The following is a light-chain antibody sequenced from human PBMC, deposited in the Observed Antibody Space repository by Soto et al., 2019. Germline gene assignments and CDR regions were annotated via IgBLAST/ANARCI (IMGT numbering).Light chain of an antibody. Sequence: QSVLTQPPSVSAAPGQKVTISCSGSSSNIGNNYVSWYQQLPGTAPKLLIYDSNKRPSGIPDRFSGSKSGTSATVGITGLLTGDEADYYCGTWDNSLSAVVFGGGTKVTVL. CDR3: GTWDNSLSAVV. J-gene: IGLJ2*01. CDR1: SSNIGNNY. V-gene: IGLV1-51*01. CDR2: DSN.